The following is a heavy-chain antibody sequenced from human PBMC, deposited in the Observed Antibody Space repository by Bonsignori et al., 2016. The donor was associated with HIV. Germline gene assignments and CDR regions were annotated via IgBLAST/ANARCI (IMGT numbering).Heavy chain of an antibody. CDR2: INPNSGAT. J-gene: IGHJ4*02. CDR3: ARFPGCDSSHY. Sequence: QVQLVQSGAEVKRPGASVRVSCRASGYKFTDNYLHWVRQAPGQGLVWMGWINPNSGATNSAQKFQGRVTLTRDTSISTAYMELRSLTSDDTALYYCARFPGCDSSHYWGQGTLVTVS. D-gene: IGHD6-6*01. CDR1: GYKFTDNY. V-gene: IGHV1-2*02.